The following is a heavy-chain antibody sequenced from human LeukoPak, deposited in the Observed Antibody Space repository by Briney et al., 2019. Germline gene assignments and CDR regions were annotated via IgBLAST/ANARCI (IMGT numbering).Heavy chain of an antibody. V-gene: IGHV4-39*01. Sequence: SETLSLTCTVSGGSISSSSYYWGWIRQPPGKGLEWIGSIYYSGSTYYNPSLKSRVTISVDTSKNQFSLKLTSVTAADTAVYYCARQGYSNSSVYWGQGTLATVSS. CDR1: GGSISSSSYY. J-gene: IGHJ4*02. CDR3: ARQGYSNSSVY. CDR2: IYYSGST. D-gene: IGHD6-6*01.